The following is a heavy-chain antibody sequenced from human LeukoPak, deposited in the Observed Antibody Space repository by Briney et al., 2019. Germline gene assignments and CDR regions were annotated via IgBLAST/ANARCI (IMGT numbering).Heavy chain of an antibody. Sequence: ASVKVSCKASAYTFTNYYVHWVRQAPGQGLEWMGWINPNSGGTNYAQKFQGRVTMTRDTSISTAYMELSRLRSDDTAVYYCARDRGYYYDSSGYYYERYYFQHWGQGTLVTVSS. D-gene: IGHD3-22*01. J-gene: IGHJ1*01. V-gene: IGHV1-2*02. CDR2: INPNSGGT. CDR3: ARDRGYYYDSSGYYYERYYFQH. CDR1: AYTFTNYY.